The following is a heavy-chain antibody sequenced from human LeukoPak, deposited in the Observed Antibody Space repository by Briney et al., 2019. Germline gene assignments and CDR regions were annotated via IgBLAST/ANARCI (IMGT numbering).Heavy chain of an antibody. D-gene: IGHD2-2*01. CDR1: GGSISSYY. J-gene: IGHJ4*02. V-gene: IGHV4-4*07. CDR3: ARDRYGYCSSTSCYLFDY. Sequence: SETLSLTCTVSGGSISSYYWGWIRQPAGKGLEWIGRIYTSGSTNYNPSLKSRVTMSVDTSKNQFSLKLSSVTAADTAVYYCARDRYGYCSSTSCYLFDYWGQGTLVTVSS. CDR2: IYTSGST.